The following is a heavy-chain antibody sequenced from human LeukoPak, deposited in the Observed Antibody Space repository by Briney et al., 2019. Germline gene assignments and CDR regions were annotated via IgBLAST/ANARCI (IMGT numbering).Heavy chain of an antibody. D-gene: IGHD3-3*01. CDR1: GGSFSGYY. J-gene: IGHJ6*03. V-gene: IGHV4-34*01. CDR3: ARGFNFWSGYKHHIYYMDV. CDR2: INHSGST. Sequence: SETLSLTCAVYGGSFSGYYWSWIRQPPGKGLEWIGEINHSGSTNYNPSLKSRVTISVDTSKNQFSLKLRSVTAADTAVYYCARGFNFWSGYKHHIYYMDVWGKGTTVTVSS.